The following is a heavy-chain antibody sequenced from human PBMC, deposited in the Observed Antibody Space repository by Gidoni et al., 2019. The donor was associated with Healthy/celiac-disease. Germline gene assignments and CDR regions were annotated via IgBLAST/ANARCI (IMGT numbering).Heavy chain of an antibody. Sequence: QLQLQESGPGLVKPSETLSLPCTVSGGSISRSSSYWGWIRQPPGKGLEWIGSIYYSGSTYYNPSLKSRVTISVDTSKNQFSLKLSSVTAADTAVYYCARTYGSGSYYNRKNWFDPWGQGTLVTVSS. D-gene: IGHD3-10*01. CDR1: GGSISRSSSY. J-gene: IGHJ5*02. V-gene: IGHV4-39*01. CDR3: ARTYGSGSYYNRKNWFDP. CDR2: IYYSGST.